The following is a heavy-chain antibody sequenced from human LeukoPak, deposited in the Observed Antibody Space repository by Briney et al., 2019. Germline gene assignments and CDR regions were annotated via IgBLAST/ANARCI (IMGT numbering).Heavy chain of an antibody. V-gene: IGHV3-13*01. Sequence: GGSLRLSCAASGFTFRSYDMHWVRQATGKGLEWVSGIGTAGEIYYPGSVKGRFTISRENAKNSLYLQMNSLRAGDTAVYYCAKDSDWDYYDSRHYFDYWGQGTLVTVSS. D-gene: IGHD3-22*01. CDR3: AKDSDWDYYDSRHYFDY. CDR1: GFTFRSYD. J-gene: IGHJ4*02. CDR2: IGTAGEI.